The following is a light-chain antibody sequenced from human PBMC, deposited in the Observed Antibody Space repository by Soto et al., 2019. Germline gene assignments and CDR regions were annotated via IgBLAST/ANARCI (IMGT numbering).Light chain of an antibody. CDR2: AVS. CDR1: ESIYKY. CDR3: QQSSSGPYT. V-gene: IGKV1-39*01. J-gene: IGKJ2*01. Sequence: DIQMTQSPSSLSASVGDRVTITCRASESIYKYLHWYQQKPGEAPKPLIYAVSNLQSGVPSRFTGSGSETDFTLTISSLQPEDFATYFCQQSSSGPYTFGQGTKVDIK.